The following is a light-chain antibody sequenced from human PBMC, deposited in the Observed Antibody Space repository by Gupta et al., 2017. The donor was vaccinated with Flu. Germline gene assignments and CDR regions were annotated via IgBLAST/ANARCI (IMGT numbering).Light chain of an antibody. Sequence: ERATLSCRTSQSVGTNLAWYQQKPGQAPSLLISGASTRAAGISDRLSGSGSGTEFTLTISGLQSEDVAVYYCQQYNRWPPWTFGQGTKVEIK. CDR2: GAS. CDR1: QSVGTN. V-gene: IGKV3-15*01. CDR3: QQYNRWPPWT. J-gene: IGKJ1*01.